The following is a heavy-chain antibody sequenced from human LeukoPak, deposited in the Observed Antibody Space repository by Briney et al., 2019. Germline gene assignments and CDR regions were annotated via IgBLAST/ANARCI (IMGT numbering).Heavy chain of an antibody. J-gene: IGHJ4*02. D-gene: IGHD5-12*01. CDR3: ARDGNYDDFGS. V-gene: IGHV3-7*01. Sequence: PGGSLRLSCAASGFTFSTYWMSWVRQAPGKGLEWVANIKQDGSEKYYVDSVKGRFTISRDNAKNSLFLQMNSLRAEDTAVYYCARDGNYDDFGSWGQGTLVTVSS. CDR1: GFTFSTYW. CDR2: IKQDGSEK.